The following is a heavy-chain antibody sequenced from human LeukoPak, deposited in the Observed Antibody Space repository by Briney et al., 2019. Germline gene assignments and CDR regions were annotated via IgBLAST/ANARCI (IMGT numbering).Heavy chain of an antibody. J-gene: IGHJ4*02. CDR1: GYTFTSYW. Sequence: GESLKISCKGSGYTFTSYWIGWVRQIPGKVLEWLGIIYAGDSDTRYSPSFQGQVTVSADKSITTAYLQWSSLKASDTATYYCARGYSGNYFDNWGQGTLVTVSS. D-gene: IGHD5-12*01. CDR3: ARGYSGNYFDN. CDR2: IYAGDSDT. V-gene: IGHV5-51*01.